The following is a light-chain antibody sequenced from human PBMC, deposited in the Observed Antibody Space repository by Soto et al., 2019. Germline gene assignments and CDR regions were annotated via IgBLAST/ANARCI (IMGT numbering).Light chain of an antibody. V-gene: IGLV1-40*01. CDR1: SSNIGAGYD. CDR3: QSYDSSLSAWV. CDR2: GNT. Sequence: QSVLTQPPSVSGAPGQRVTISCTGSSSNIGAGYDVHWYQQFPGTAPQLLTYGNTNRPSGVPDRFSGNSSRPSGVSDRFSGSKSGTSASLAITGLQAEDEAHYYCQSYDSSLSAWVFGGGTKLTVL. J-gene: IGLJ2*01.